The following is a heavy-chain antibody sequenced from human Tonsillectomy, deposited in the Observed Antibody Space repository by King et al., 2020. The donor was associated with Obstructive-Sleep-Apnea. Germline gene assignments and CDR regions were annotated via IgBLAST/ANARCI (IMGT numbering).Heavy chain of an antibody. J-gene: IGHJ6*02. D-gene: IGHD5-18*01. V-gene: IGHV4-30-4*01. Sequence: QLQESGPGLVKPSQTLSLTCTVSGGSISSGAYYWSWIRQPPGKGLEWIGYIYYSGSTCYNPSLKSRVTISVDTSKNQFSLKLSSVTAADTAVYYCARDSVDTSGYYYYGMDVWGQGTTVTVSS. CDR1: GGSISSGAYY. CDR3: ARDSVDTSGYYYYGMDV. CDR2: IYYSGST.